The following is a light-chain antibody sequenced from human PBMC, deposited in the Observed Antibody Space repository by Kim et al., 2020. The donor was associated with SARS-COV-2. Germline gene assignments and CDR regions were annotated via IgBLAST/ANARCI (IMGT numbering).Light chain of an antibody. CDR1: SSNIGNNY. CDR3: GTWDSSLSVV. CDR2: DNN. J-gene: IGLJ3*02. Sequence: QSVLTQPPSVSAAPGQKVTISCSGSSSNIGNNYVSRYQQLPGTAPKLLIYDNNKRPSGIPDRFSGSKSGTSATLGITGLQTGDAADYYCGTWDSSLSVVFGGGTQLTVL. V-gene: IGLV1-51*01.